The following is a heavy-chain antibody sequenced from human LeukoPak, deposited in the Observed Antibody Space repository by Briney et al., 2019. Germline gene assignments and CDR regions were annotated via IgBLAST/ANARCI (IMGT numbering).Heavy chain of an antibody. D-gene: IGHD3-10*01. CDR3: AKVPYSDYGSGRPPFMDV. Sequence: PGGSLRLSCAASGLTFYNYTMSWVRQAPGTGLEWVSTVSDSGSSTYYADSVRGRFTISRDNSKNTLYLQMDSLRAEDTAIYYCAKVPYSDYGSGRPPFMDVWGQGTTVAVSS. CDR1: GLTFYNYT. J-gene: IGHJ6*02. V-gene: IGHV3-23*01. CDR2: VSDSGSST.